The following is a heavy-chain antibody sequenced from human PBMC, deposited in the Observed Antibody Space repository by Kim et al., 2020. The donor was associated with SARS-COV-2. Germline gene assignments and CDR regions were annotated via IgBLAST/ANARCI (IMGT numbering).Heavy chain of an antibody. J-gene: IGHJ2*01. CDR3: ARSPHWGVDTASPAGYFDL. V-gene: IGHV4-59*13. Sequence: SETLSLTCTVSGGSISSYYWSWIRQPPGKGLEWIGYIYYSGSTNYNPSLKSRVTISVDTSKNQFSLKLSSVTAADTAVYYCARSPHWGVDTASPAGYFDLWGRGTLVTVSS. CDR2: IYYSGST. CDR1: GGSISSYY. D-gene: IGHD5-18*01.